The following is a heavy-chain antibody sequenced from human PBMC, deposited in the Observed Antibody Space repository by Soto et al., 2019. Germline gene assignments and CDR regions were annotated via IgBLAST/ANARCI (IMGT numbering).Heavy chain of an antibody. D-gene: IGHD5-12*01. V-gene: IGHV3-23*01. CDR3: AKGRWLQLGFTYFDY. CDR1: GFTFSSYA. J-gene: IGHJ4*02. Sequence: GGSLRLSCAASGFTFSSYAMSWVRQAPGEGLEWVSAISGSGGSTYYADSVKGRFTISRDNSKKMLFLQMNSLRAEDTAVYYCAKGRWLQLGFTYFDYWGQGTLVTVSS. CDR2: ISGSGGST.